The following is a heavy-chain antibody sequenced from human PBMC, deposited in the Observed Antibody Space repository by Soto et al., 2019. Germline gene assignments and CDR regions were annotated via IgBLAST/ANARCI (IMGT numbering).Heavy chain of an antibody. Sequence: QVPLVQSGAEVKKPGSSVKVSCKASGGTFSSYAISWVRQAPGQGLEWMGGIIPIFGTANYAQKFQGRVTITADEYTSTAYMELSSLRSEDTAVYYCARIVVPAAMYYYYYGMDVWGQGTTVTVSS. D-gene: IGHD2-2*01. CDR1: GGTFSSYA. J-gene: IGHJ6*02. V-gene: IGHV1-69*01. CDR3: ARIVVPAAMYYYYYGMDV. CDR2: IIPIFGTA.